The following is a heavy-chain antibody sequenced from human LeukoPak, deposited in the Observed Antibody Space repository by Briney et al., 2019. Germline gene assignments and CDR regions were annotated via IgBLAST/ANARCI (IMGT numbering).Heavy chain of an antibody. CDR3: ARLTHSYYSDTSGYYPYYYMDV. Sequence: SETLSLTCSVSGASISSSDYYWGWIRQPPGKGLEWIGRINYSGSTYYNPSLKSRVTISVDTSKNHFSLRLTSMTAADTAVYYCARLTHSYYSDTSGYYPYYYMDVWGKGATVTVSS. CDR2: INYSGST. J-gene: IGHJ6*03. V-gene: IGHV4-39*02. CDR1: GASISSSDYY. D-gene: IGHD3-22*01.